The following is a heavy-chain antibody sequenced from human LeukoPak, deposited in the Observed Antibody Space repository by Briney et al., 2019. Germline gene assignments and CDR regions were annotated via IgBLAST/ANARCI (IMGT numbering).Heavy chain of an antibody. CDR3: GKVWVVTPAAFDI. Sequence: GGSLRLSCAASGFTFSSYAMSWVRQAPGKGLEWVSAISGSGGSTYYADSVKGRFTISRDNSKNTLYLQMNSLRAEDTAVYYCGKVWVVTPAAFDIWGQGTMVTVSS. J-gene: IGHJ3*02. D-gene: IGHD4-23*01. CDR2: ISGSGGST. CDR1: GFTFSSYA. V-gene: IGHV3-23*01.